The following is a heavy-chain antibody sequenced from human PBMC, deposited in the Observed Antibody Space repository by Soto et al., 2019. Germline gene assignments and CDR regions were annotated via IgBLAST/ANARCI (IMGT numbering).Heavy chain of an antibody. J-gene: IGHJ3*02. Sequence: GGSLRLSCAASGFTFSSYAMSWVRQAPGKGLEWVSAISGSGGSTYYADSVKGRFTISRDNSKNTLYLQMNSLRAEDTAVYYCAKALYDSSGFSAFDIWGQGTMVTVAS. CDR1: GFTFSSYA. CDR3: AKALYDSSGFSAFDI. CDR2: ISGSGGST. D-gene: IGHD3-22*01. V-gene: IGHV3-23*01.